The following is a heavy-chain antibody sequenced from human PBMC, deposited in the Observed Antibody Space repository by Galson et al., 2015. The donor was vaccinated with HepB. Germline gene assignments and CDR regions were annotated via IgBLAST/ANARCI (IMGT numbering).Heavy chain of an antibody. J-gene: IGHJ4*02. Sequence: SLRLSCAASGFSFSTYGMHWVRQAPGRGLEWVAVISFDGRKKEYADSVKGRFTISRDNSRNTLYLQMNSLRVEDTAVYYCAKDIVATIWDYFDSWGQGTLVTVSS. V-gene: IGHV3-30*18. D-gene: IGHD5-12*01. CDR2: ISFDGRKK. CDR3: AKDIVATIWDYFDS. CDR1: GFSFSTYG.